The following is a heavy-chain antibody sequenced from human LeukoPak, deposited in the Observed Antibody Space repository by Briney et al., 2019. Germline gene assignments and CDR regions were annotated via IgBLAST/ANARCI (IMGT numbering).Heavy chain of an antibody. D-gene: IGHD1-26*01. V-gene: IGHV3-23*01. CDR2: ISGSGGST. CDR1: GFTFSSYA. J-gene: IGHJ4*02. Sequence: PGGSLRLSCAASGFTFSSYAMSWVRQAPGKGLEWVSAISGSGGSTYYADSVKGRFTISRDNAKNSLYLQMNSLRAEDTALYYCAKDRVGATTLYFDYWGQGTLVTVSS. CDR3: AKDRVGATTLYFDY.